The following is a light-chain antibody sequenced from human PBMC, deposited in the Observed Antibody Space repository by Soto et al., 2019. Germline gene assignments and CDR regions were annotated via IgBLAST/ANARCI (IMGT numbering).Light chain of an antibody. CDR2: EVT. Sequence: QAVVTQPASVSGSPGQSITISCTGTRSDVGGYNYVSWYQQHPGKAPKLIIYEVTNRPSGVSHRFSGSKSGNTASLTISGLQAEDEAVYYCNSYTDSITLVFGGGTKLTVL. CDR3: NSYTDSITLV. J-gene: IGLJ2*01. CDR1: RSDVGGYNY. V-gene: IGLV2-14*01.